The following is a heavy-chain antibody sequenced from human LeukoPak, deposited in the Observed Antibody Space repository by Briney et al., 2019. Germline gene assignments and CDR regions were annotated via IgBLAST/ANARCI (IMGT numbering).Heavy chain of an antibody. V-gene: IGHV4-59*01. Sequence: SETLSLTCTVSGGSFSSFYWSWIRQPPGKGLEWIGYIYYSGSTDYNPSLKSRVTISADTSKNQFSLKLNSVTAADTAVYYCARGPRYCSSTSCYAPRFNYWGQGTLVTVSS. CDR1: GGSFSSFY. J-gene: IGHJ4*02. CDR2: IYYSGST. D-gene: IGHD2-2*01. CDR3: ARGPRYCSSTSCYAPRFNY.